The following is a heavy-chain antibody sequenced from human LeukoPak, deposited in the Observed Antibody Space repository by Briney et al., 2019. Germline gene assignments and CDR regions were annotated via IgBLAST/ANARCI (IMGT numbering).Heavy chain of an antibody. CDR1: GGSISNYY. CDR2: ISYSGST. CDR3: ARGVARSSKFHFSYYFDY. V-gene: IGHV4-59*12. Sequence: SETLSLTCTVSGGSISNYYWSWIRQPPGKGLEWIGYISYSGSTNYNPSLKSRVTISVDTSKNQFSLKLRSVTAADTAVYYCARGVARSSKFHFSYYFDYWGQGTLVTVSS. D-gene: IGHD6-6*01. J-gene: IGHJ4*02.